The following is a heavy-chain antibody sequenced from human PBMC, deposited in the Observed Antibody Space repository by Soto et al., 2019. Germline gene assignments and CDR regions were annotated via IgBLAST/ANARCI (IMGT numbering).Heavy chain of an antibody. CDR3: AKDRHDSSGYYYVLSGAPDRYYYYGMDV. J-gene: IGHJ6*02. Sequence: GGSLRLSCAASGFTFSSYAMSWVRQAPGKGLERVSAISGSGGSTYYADSVKGRFTISRDNSKNTLYPQMNSLRAEDTAVYYCAKDRHDSSGYYYVLSGAPDRYYYYGMDVWGQGTTVTVSS. CDR1: GFTFSSYA. CDR2: ISGSGGST. D-gene: IGHD3-22*01. V-gene: IGHV3-23*01.